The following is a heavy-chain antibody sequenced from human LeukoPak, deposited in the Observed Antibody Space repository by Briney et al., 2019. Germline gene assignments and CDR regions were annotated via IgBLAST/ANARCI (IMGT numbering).Heavy chain of an antibody. CDR2: ISYDGSNK. V-gene: IGHV3-30-3*01. J-gene: IGHJ4*02. CDR3: VRNLATIRHYFDY. CDR1: GFTFSSYA. D-gene: IGHD5-24*01. Sequence: GGSLRLSCAASGFTFSSYAMHWVRQARKGLEWVAVISYDGSNKYYADSVKGRLTIPRDNSKNTVYLQMNSLRAEDTAVYYCVRNLATIRHYFDYWGQGTLVTVSS.